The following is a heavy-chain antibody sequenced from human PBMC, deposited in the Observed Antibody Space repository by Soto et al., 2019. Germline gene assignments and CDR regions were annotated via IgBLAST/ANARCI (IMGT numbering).Heavy chain of an antibody. CDR1: GFTFTSSA. CDR2: IVVGSGNT. J-gene: IGHJ6*02. D-gene: IGHD3-22*01. V-gene: IGHV1-58*01. CDR3: AAGAYFYDSSGYYYYYYYGMDV. Sequence: SVKVSCKASGFTFTSSAVQWVRQARGRRLEWIGWIVVGSGNTNYAQKFQERVTITRDMSTSTAYMELSSLRSEDTAVYYCAAGAYFYDSSGYYYYYYYGMDVWGQGTMVTVSS.